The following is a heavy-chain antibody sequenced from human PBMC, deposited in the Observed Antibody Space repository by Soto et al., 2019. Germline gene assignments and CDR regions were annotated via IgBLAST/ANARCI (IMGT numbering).Heavy chain of an antibody. V-gene: IGHV1-3*01. J-gene: IGHJ6*02. Sequence: ASVKVSCKASGYTFTSYAMHWVRQAPGQRLERMGWINAGNGNTKYSQKFQGRVTITRDTSASTAYMELSSLRSEDTAVYYCASETAPPAVNYYHYYGMDVWGQGTTVTVSS. D-gene: IGHD1-1*01. CDR1: GYTFTSYA. CDR2: INAGNGNT. CDR3: ASETAPPAVNYYHYYGMDV.